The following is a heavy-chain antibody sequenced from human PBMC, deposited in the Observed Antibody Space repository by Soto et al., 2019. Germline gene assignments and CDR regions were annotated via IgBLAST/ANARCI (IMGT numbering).Heavy chain of an antibody. CDR2: VYNSGST. CDR1: GGSISSNY. D-gene: IGHD6-13*01. J-gene: IGHJ4*02. Sequence: SETLSPTCTVSGGSISSNYWTWIRQPPGKGLEWIGYVYNSGSTNYNPSLKSRVTISEDTSKSQFSLKVNSMTAADTAVYYCARYRREAVAGYTLDNWGQGILVTVSS. V-gene: IGHV4-59*01. CDR3: ARYRREAVAGYTLDN.